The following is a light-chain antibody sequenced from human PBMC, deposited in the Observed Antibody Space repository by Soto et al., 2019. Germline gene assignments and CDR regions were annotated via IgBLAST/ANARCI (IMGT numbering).Light chain of an antibody. V-gene: IGKV3-20*01. CDR2: RGS. CDR3: QADGPSAPWT. Sequence: EVVLTQSPGPLSLSPGERATLSCRASQNIRGNELAWYQQKPGQAPRLLIYRGSSRATGIPDRISGRASGAAFSLPLSSLAAEDFAAYDPQADGPSAPWTFGQGTNVEI. J-gene: IGKJ1*01. CDR1: QNIRGNE.